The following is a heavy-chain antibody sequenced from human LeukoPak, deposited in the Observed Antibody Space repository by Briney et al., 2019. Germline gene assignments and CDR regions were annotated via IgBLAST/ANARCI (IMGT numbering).Heavy chain of an antibody. V-gene: IGHV1-2*02. CDR2: INPNSGGT. D-gene: IGHD3-3*01. CDR3: ARNKGITIFGVVISGYYYMDV. CDR1: GGTFSSYA. Sequence: ALVKVSCKASGGTFSSYAISWVRQAPGQGLEWMGWINPNSGGTNYAQKFQGRVTMTRDTSISTAYMELSRLRSDDTAVYYCARNKGITIFGVVISGYYYMDVWGKGTTVTVSS. J-gene: IGHJ6*03.